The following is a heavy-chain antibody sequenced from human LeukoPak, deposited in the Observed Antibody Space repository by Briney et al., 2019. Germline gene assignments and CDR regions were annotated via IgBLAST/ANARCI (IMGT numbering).Heavy chain of an antibody. D-gene: IGHD6-13*01. J-gene: IGHJ4*02. CDR3: ARDIAAAGLFFDY. CDR1: GFTFSSYW. Sequence: PGGSLRLSCAASGFTFSSYWMSWVRQAPGKGLEWVANMKYDGSEKDYVDSVKGRFTISRDNAKNSLYLQMNSLRAEDTAVYYCARDIAAAGLFFDYWGPGTLVTVSS. CDR2: MKYDGSEK. V-gene: IGHV3-7*01.